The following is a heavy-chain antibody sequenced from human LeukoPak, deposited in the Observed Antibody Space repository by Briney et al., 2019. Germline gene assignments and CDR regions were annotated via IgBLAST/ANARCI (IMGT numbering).Heavy chain of an antibody. CDR1: GYTLTELS. D-gene: IGHD3-10*01. CDR2: FDPEDGET. J-gene: IGHJ4*02. V-gene: IGHV1-24*01. Sequence: ASVKVSCKVSGYTLTELSMHCVRQAPGKGLEWWGGFDPEDGETIYAQKFQCRVTMTEDTSTDTAYMELSSLRSEDTAVYYCATWYYYGSGSYYKIDYWGQGTLVTVSS. CDR3: ATWYYYGSGSYYKIDY.